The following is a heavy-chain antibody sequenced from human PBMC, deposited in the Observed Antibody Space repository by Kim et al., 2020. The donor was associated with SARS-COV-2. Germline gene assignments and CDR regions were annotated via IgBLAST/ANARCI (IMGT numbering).Heavy chain of an antibody. J-gene: IGHJ4*02. D-gene: IGHD3-22*01. Sequence: AQKLQGRVTMTTDTSTSTAYMGLRRLRSDDTAVYYCARDFFSSGYYFADYWGQGTLVTVSS. CDR3: ARDFFSSGYYFADY. V-gene: IGHV1-18*01.